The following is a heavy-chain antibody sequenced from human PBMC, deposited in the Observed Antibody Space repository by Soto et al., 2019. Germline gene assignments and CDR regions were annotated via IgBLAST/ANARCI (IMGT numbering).Heavy chain of an antibody. CDR1: GFTFEDSV. CDR2: ISWNSDVK. J-gene: IGHJ6*02. V-gene: IGHV3-9*01. D-gene: IGHD3-3*01. Sequence: SLRLSCVVSGFTFEDSVMHWVRQVPGKGLEWVSGISWNSDVKGYADSARGRFTISRDNARNSLFLQMTSLRGEDSALYYCARDMAHYDFWGHNERGLDVWGQGTAVTVSS. CDR3: ARDMAHYDFWGHNERGLDV.